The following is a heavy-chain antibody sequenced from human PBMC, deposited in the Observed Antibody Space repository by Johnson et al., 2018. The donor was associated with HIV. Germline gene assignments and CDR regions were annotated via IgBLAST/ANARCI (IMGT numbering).Heavy chain of an antibody. CDR3: AKGYGSGSYYNGNAFDI. Sequence: QLVESGGGLVKPGGSLRLSCVASGFTFDDYAMHWVRQAPGKGLEWVSGISWNSGSIGYADSVKGRFTISRDNAKNSLYVQMNSLRVEDTALYYCAKGYGSGSYYNGNAFDIWGQGTLVTVSS. D-gene: IGHD3-10*01. V-gene: IGHV3-9*01. CDR1: GFTFDDYA. CDR2: ISWNSGSI. J-gene: IGHJ3*02.